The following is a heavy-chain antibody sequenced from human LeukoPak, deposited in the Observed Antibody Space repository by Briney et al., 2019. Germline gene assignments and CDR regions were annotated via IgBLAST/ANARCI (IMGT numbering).Heavy chain of an antibody. CDR3: AKDTGYSGYEVDY. CDR1: GFTFRSYA. V-gene: IGHV3-23*01. CDR2: ISGSGGST. D-gene: IGHD5-12*01. J-gene: IGHJ4*02. Sequence: GGSLRLSCAVSGFTFRSYAMSWVRQAPGKGLEWVSAISGSGGSTYYADSVKGRFTISRDNSKNTLYLQMNSLRAEDTAAYYCAKDTGYSGYEVDYWGQGTLVTVSS.